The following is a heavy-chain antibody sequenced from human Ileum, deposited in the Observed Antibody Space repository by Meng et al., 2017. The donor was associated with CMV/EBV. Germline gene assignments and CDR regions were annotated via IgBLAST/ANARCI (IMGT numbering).Heavy chain of an antibody. J-gene: IGHJ4*02. V-gene: IGHV4-39*07. Sequence: QLQLQVSGPGPVKPLETLSLTCTCSGGSISNSSDYWGWIRQPPGKGLEWIGNIYYSGSPYYNPSLTSRVTISLDPSKNQFSLKLSSVTAADTAEYYCASVRFWGTYRYYFDYWGQGTLVTVAS. CDR1: GGSISNSSDY. CDR2: IYYSGSP. D-gene: IGHD3-16*02. CDR3: ASVRFWGTYRYYFDY.